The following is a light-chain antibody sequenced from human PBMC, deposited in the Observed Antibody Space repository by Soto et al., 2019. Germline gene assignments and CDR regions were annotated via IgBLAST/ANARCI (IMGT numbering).Light chain of an antibody. CDR3: QQRSNWPT. V-gene: IGKV3-11*01. CDR1: QNVNNF. CDR2: DAS. J-gene: IGKJ5*01. Sequence: EVVLTQSPATLSLSPCERATFSSRASQNVNNFLAWYQQKPGQAPRLLIYDASNRATGIPARFSGSGSGTDFTLTISSLESEDFAIYYCQQRSNWPTFGQGTRLEIK.